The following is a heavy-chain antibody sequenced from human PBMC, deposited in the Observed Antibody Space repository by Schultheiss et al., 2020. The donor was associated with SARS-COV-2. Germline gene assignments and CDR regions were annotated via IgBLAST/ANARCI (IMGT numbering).Heavy chain of an antibody. CDR3: TTDSADWNYFLGLIDY. J-gene: IGHJ4*02. CDR1: GFTVSGHY. V-gene: IGHV3-15*01. CDR2: IKSKTDGGTT. Sequence: GGSLRLSCAVSGFTVSGHYMSWVRQAPGKGLEWVGRIKSKTDGGTTDYAAPVKGRFTISRDDSKNTLYLQMNSLKTEDTAVYYCTTDSADWNYFLGLIDYWGQGTLVTVSS. D-gene: IGHD1-7*01.